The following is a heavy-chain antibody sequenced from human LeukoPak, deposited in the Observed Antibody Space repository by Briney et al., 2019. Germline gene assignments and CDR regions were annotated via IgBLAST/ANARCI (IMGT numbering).Heavy chain of an antibody. CDR3: AKNGYSSGWRGAFDG. Sequence: GGSLRLSCAASEFTFSTYAMSWVRQAPGKGLEWVSAISGSGGSTYYADSVKGRFIISRDNSKNTLSLQMNSLRAEDTAVYYCAKNGYSSGWRGAFDGWGQGTMVTVSS. V-gene: IGHV3-23*01. D-gene: IGHD6-19*01. CDR2: ISGSGGST. J-gene: IGHJ3*01. CDR1: EFTFSTYA.